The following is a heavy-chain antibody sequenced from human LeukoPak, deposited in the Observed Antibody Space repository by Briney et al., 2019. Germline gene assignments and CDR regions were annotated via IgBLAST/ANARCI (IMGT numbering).Heavy chain of an antibody. CDR2: IRSKANSYAT. V-gene: IGHV3-73*01. J-gene: IGHJ5*02. Sequence: QAGGSLTLSCAASGFTFSGSATHWVRQASGKGMEWVGRIRSKANSYATAYAASVKGRFTIPRDDSKNTAYLQMNSLKTEDTAVYYCTRGSGTINWFDLWGQGTLVTVSS. CDR3: TRGSGTINWFDL. D-gene: IGHD2-15*01. CDR1: GFTFSGSA.